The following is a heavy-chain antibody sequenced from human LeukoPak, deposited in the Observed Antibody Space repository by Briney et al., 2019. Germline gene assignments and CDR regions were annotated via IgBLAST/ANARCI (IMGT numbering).Heavy chain of an antibody. J-gene: IGHJ4*02. Sequence: PGGSLRLSCAASGFMFSSNWMSWVRLAPGKGLVWVSRINSDGSSTSYADSVKGRFTISRDNAKNTLYLQMNSLRAEDTAVYYCAITWDIVVVPAAMWGQGTLVTVSS. D-gene: IGHD2-2*01. CDR1: GFMFSSNW. V-gene: IGHV3-74*01. CDR3: AITWDIVVVPAAM. CDR2: INSDGSST.